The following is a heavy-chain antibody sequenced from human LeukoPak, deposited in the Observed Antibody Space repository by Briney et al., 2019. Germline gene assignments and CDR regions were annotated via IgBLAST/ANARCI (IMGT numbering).Heavy chain of an antibody. Sequence: GGSLRLSCAASGFTFSSYAMHWVRQAPGKGLEWVAVISYDGSNKYYADSVKGRFTISRDNSKNTLYLQMNSLRAEDTAVYYCAKDGGIQLWSWWGQGTLVTVSS. CDR3: AKDGGIQLWSW. V-gene: IGHV3-30-3*01. CDR1: GFTFSSYA. CDR2: ISYDGSNK. D-gene: IGHD5-18*01. J-gene: IGHJ4*02.